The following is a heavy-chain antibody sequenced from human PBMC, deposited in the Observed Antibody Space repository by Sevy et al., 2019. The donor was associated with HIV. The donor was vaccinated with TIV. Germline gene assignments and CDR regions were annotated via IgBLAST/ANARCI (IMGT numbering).Heavy chain of an antibody. CDR1: GYTFTGYY. D-gene: IGHD3-22*01. CDR3: ARFHGSFDSSGYPIR. CDR2: INPNSGDT. Sequence: ASVKVSCKASGYTFTGYYMHWVRQAPGQGLEWMGRINPNSGDTNYAQTFQGRVTLTRDTSISTAYMELSRLRSDDSAVYYCARFHGSFDSSGYPIRWGQGTLVTVSS. J-gene: IGHJ4*02. V-gene: IGHV1-2*06.